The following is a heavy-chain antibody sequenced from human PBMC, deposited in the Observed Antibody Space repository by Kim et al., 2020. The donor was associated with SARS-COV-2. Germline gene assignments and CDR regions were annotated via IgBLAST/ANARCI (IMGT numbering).Heavy chain of an antibody. J-gene: IGHJ5*02. D-gene: IGHD2-2*01. Sequence: ASVKVSCKASGYTFTGYYMHWVRQAPGRGLEWMGWINPNSGDTNFAQKFQGRVTMTRDTSISTAYMELSRLTSDDTAVYYCARDMADCSRTSSLDRFAPW. CDR2: INPNSGDT. V-gene: IGHV1-2*02. CDR1: GYTFTGYY. CDR3: ARDMADCSRTSSLDRFAP.